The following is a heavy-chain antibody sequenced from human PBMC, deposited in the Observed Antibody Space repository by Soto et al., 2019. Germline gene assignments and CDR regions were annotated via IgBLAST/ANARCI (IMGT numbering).Heavy chain of an antibody. J-gene: IGHJ6*02. CDR3: ARSDGRGSSGLYYYCFMVV. CDR2: INPSGGST. CDR1: GYTFTNYY. V-gene: IGHV1-46*01. Sequence: QVQLVQSGAEVKKPGASVKVSWKESGYTFTNYYMHWVRQAPRQGLDWMGIINPSGGSTSYAQKSAGRVTMTVATYTSTVYKELSSLRSEDTAVSYCARSDGRGSSGLYYYCFMVVCGHGTTVTVSS. D-gene: IGHD1-26*01.